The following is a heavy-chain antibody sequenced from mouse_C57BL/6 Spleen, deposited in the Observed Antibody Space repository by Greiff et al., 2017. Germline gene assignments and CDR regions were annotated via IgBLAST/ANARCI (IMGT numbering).Heavy chain of an antibody. CDR2: IYPGSGST. D-gene: IGHD1-1*01. Sequence: QVQLQQPGAELVKPGASVKMSCKASGYTFTSYWITWVKQRPGQGLEWIGDIYPGSGSTNYNEKFKSKATLTVDTSSSTAYLQLSSLTSEDSAVYDCARSPSYYNGSSYGLAYWGQGTLVTVSA. CDR1: GYTFTSYW. V-gene: IGHV1-55*01. CDR3: ARSPSYYNGSSYGLAY. J-gene: IGHJ3*01.